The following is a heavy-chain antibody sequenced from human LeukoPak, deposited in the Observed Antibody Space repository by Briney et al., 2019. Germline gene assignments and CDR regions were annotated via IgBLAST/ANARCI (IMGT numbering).Heavy chain of an antibody. D-gene: IGHD5-24*01. CDR3: ARGGGDGYNSNYFGY. Sequence: GRSLTLSCAASGFRFSNYVMHWVRQAPGKGLEGVGVIWYDGSNKYYGDSVKGRFTISRDNSENTLYLQVSSLRAEDTAVYYCARGGGDGYNSNYFGYWGQGTLVTVSS. CDR1: GFRFSNYV. V-gene: IGHV3-33*01. J-gene: IGHJ4*02. CDR2: IWYDGSNK.